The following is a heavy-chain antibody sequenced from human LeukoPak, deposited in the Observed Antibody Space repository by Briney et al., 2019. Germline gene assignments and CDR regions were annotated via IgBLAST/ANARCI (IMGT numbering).Heavy chain of an antibody. CDR2: VIPMFGTT. Sequence: ASVKVSCKASGGTFNTYTINWVRQAPGQGLEWMGRVIPMFGTTNYAQRFQGRVTIITDESTSTAYMELSRLRSDDTAVYYCARGATVTTVAAFDLWGQGTMVTVSS. J-gene: IGHJ3*01. CDR1: GGTFNTYT. D-gene: IGHD4-17*01. CDR3: ARGATVTTVAAFDL. V-gene: IGHV1-69*05.